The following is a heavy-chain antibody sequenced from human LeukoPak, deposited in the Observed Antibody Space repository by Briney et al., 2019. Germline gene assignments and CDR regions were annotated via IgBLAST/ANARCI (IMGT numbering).Heavy chain of an antibody. CDR2: IYHSGST. D-gene: IGHD2-15*01. CDR1: GFTVSSNY. J-gene: IGHJ6*02. Sequence: GSLRLSCAASGFTVSSNYMSWVRQAPGKGLEWIGTIYHSGSTEYNPSLKSRVAIFVDTSKNQFSLILHSVAAADTAVYYCARVDCSGGSCYYYYGMDVWGQGTTVTVSS. CDR3: ARVDCSGGSCYYYYGMDV. V-gene: IGHV4-4*08.